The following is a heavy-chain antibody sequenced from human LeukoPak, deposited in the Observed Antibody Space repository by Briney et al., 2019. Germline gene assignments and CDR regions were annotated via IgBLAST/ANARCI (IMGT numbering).Heavy chain of an antibody. CDR2: ISSSSSYI. D-gene: IGHD2-2*01. J-gene: IGHJ3*02. CDR3: ARYFSSTSRLPIDI. CDR1: GFTFSSYS. V-gene: IGHV3-21*01. Sequence: KTGGSLRLSCAASGFTFSSYSMNWVRQAPGKGLEWVSSISSSSSYIYYADSVKGRFTISRDNAKNSLYLQMNSLRAEDTAVYYCARYFSSTSRLPIDIWGQGTMVTVSS.